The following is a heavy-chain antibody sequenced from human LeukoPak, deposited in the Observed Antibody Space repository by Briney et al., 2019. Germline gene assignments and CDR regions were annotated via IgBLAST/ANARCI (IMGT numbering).Heavy chain of an antibody. V-gene: IGHV3-23*01. CDR2: LSDSAVSS. CDR1: GFTFSTFA. Sequence: GGSLRLSCAVSGFTFSTFAMNWVRQAPGKGLEWVSSLSDSAVSSYYADSVKGRFTISRDNSKNTLYLQMNSLRAEDTATYYCAKAPDSSGFPSYFDSWGQGTL. CDR3: AKAPDSSGFPSYFDS. J-gene: IGHJ4*02. D-gene: IGHD3-22*01.